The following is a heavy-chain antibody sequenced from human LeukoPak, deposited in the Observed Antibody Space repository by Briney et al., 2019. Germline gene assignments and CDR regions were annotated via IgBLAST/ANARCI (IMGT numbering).Heavy chain of an antibody. J-gene: IGHJ6*03. V-gene: IGHV4-4*07. Sequence: SETLSLTCTVSGGSISSYYWSWIRQPAGQGLEWIGRIYTSGSTNYNPSLKSRVTMSVDTSKNQFSLKLSSVTAADTAVYYCARDPFYYDSSGYPFYYYMDVWGKGTTVTVSS. CDR1: GGSISSYY. CDR3: ARDPFYYDSSGYPFYYYMDV. CDR2: IYTSGST. D-gene: IGHD3-22*01.